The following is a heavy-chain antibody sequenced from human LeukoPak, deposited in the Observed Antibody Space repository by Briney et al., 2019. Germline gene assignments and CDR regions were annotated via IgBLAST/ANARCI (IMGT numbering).Heavy chain of an antibody. D-gene: IGHD3-10*01. CDR3: AREYYYGSGSYYPFDY. J-gene: IGHJ4*02. CDR1: GYTFTSYG. Sequence: ASVTVSFKASGYTFTSYGISWVRQAPGQGLEWMGWISAYNGNTNYAQKLQGRVTMTTDTSTSTAYMELRSLRSDDTAVYYCAREYYYGSGSYYPFDYWGQGTLVTVSS. CDR2: ISAYNGNT. V-gene: IGHV1-18*01.